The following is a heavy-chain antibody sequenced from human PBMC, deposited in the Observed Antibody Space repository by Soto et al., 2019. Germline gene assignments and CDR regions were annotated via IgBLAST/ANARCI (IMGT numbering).Heavy chain of an antibody. J-gene: IGHJ4*02. CDR1: GFTFNSYA. V-gene: IGHV3-15*01. Sequence: PGGSLRLSCVGSGFTFNSYAMTWVRQAPGKALEWVGRIRSQIDGGTTDYAAPVKGRFTISRDDSKNTLYLQMNSLKTEDTAVYYCTTVAYGEYVSDYWGQGTLVTVSS. CDR3: TTVAYGEYVSDY. D-gene: IGHD4-17*01. CDR2: IRSQIDGGTT.